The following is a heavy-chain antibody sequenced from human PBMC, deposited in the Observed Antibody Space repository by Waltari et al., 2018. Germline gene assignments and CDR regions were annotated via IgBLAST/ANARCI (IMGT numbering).Heavy chain of an antibody. CDR1: GFTFSDYY. V-gene: IGHV3-11*01. CDR3: AREGIFGVVTSDGLYGMDV. CDR2: ISSSGSTI. Sequence: QVQLVESGGGLVKPGGSLRLSCAASGFTFSDYYMSWIRQAPGKGLEWVSYISSSGSTIYYADSVKGRFTISRDNAKNSLDLQMNSLGAEDTAVYYCAREGIFGVVTSDGLYGMDVWGQGTTVTVSS. J-gene: IGHJ6*02. D-gene: IGHD3-3*01.